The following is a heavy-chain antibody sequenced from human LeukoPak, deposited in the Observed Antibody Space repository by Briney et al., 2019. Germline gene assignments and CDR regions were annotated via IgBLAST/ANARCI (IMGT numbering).Heavy chain of an antibody. D-gene: IGHD6-13*01. CDR3: ARGGVAAASRPYGMDV. V-gene: IGHV1-8*01. J-gene: IGHJ6*02. Sequence: ASVKVSCKASGYTFTSYDINWVRQATGQGLEWMGWMNPNSGNTGYAQKFQGRVTMTRNTSISTAYMELSSLRSEDTAVYYCARGGVAAASRPYGMDVWGQGTTVTVSS. CDR1: GYTFTSYD. CDR2: MNPNSGNT.